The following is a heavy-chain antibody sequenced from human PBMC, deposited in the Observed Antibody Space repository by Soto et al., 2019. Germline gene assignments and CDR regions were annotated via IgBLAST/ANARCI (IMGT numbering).Heavy chain of an antibody. V-gene: IGHV1-69*12. D-gene: IGHD7-27*01. J-gene: IGHJ6*02. CDR1: GGTFSSYA. Sequence: QVQLVQSGAEVKKPGSSVKVSCKASGGTFSSYAISWVRQAPGQGLEWLGGIIPIFGTADYAQKFQGRVTITANESTSTAYMELSSLRSEDTAVYYCACQLTGDYYCYGMDVWGQGTTVTVSS. CDR3: ACQLTGDYYCYGMDV. CDR2: IIPIFGTA.